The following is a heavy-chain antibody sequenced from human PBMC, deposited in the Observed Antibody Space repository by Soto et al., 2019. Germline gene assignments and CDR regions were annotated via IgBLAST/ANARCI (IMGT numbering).Heavy chain of an antibody. CDR3: ARDVGFGYCSGGSCYLIDY. CDR1: GFTFSSYG. Sequence: QVQLVESGGGVVQPGRSLRLSCAASGFTFSSYGMHWVRQAPGKGLEWVAVIWYDGSNKYYADSVKGRFTISRDNSKYTRYLQMNSLRAEDTAVYYCARDVGFGYCSGGSCYLIDYWGQGTLVTVSS. V-gene: IGHV3-33*01. D-gene: IGHD2-15*01. CDR2: IWYDGSNK. J-gene: IGHJ4*02.